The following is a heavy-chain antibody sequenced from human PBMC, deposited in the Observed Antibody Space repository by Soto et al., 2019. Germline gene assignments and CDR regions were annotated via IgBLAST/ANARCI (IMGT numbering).Heavy chain of an antibody. CDR2: INAGNGNT. CDR1: GYTFTCYA. J-gene: IGHJ3*02. CDR3: VRVGPGYYDSSGYPQGAFDI. D-gene: IGHD3-22*01. Sequence: ASVKVSCKASGYTFTCYAMHWVRQAPGQRLEWMGWINAGNGNTKYSQKFQGRVTMTRDTSTSTVYMELSSLRSEDTAVYYCVRVGPGYYDSSGYPQGAFDIWGQGTMVT. V-gene: IGHV1-3*01.